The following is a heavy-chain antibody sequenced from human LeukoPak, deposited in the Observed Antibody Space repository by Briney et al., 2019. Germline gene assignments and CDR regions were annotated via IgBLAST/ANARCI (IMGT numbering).Heavy chain of an antibody. CDR1: GYTFTGYY. Sequence: ASVKVSCKASGYTFTGYYMHWVRQAPGQGLEWMGWMNPKSGGTKYAQKFQGRVTMTRDTSISTAYMELSRLRSDDTAVYFCARGSWHAPWGQGTLVTVSS. CDR2: MNPKSGGT. V-gene: IGHV1-2*02. J-gene: IGHJ5*02. CDR3: ARGSWHAP. D-gene: IGHD6-13*01.